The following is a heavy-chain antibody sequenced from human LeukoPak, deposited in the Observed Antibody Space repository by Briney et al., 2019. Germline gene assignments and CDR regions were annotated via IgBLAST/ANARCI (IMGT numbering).Heavy chain of an antibody. CDR3: AKDQSSSWYGGYWFDP. CDR1: ELMFSSYA. CDR2: ISDDSGST. D-gene: IGHD6-13*01. Sequence: GGSLRLSCAASELMFSSYAMSWVRQAPGKGLEWVSGISDDSGSTYYADSVRGRFTISRDNSKNTLYLQMNSLRAEDTAVYYCAKDQSSSWYGGYWFDPWGQGTLVTVSS. J-gene: IGHJ5*02. V-gene: IGHV3-23*01.